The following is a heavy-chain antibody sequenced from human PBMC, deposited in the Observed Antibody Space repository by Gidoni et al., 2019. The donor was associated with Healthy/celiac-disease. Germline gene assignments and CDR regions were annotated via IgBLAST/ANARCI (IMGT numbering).Heavy chain of an antibody. CDR2: ITHTGST. J-gene: IGHJ4*02. V-gene: IGHV4-34*01. CDR3: ARGRYHDSSGFPY. D-gene: IGHD3-22*01. CDR1: GPSFSGYY. Sequence: QVQLQQLGAGPLKPSETLSLTCAMSGPSFSGYYWSWIRQSPGRGLEWIAEITHTGSTNYKPSLRSRVTISVDASKNQFSLQLRSVTAADTAVYYCARGRYHDSSGFPYWGQGTLVTVSS.